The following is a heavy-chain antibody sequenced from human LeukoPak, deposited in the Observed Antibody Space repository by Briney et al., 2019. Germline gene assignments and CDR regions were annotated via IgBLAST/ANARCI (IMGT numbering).Heavy chain of an antibody. Sequence: SQTLSLTCAISGDGVSSNSAAWTWIRQSPSRGLQWLGRTYYRSKWYNDYAVSVKSRITINPDTSKNQFSLQLYSVTPEDTAVYFCARELIHRGGSYPDYWGQGTLVTVSS. CDR1: GDGVSSNSAA. D-gene: IGHD1-26*01. CDR2: TYYRSKWYN. V-gene: IGHV6-1*01. J-gene: IGHJ4*02. CDR3: ARELIHRGGSYPDY.